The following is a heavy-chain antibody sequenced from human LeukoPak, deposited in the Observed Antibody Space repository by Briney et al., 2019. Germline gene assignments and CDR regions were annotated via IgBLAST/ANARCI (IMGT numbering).Heavy chain of an antibody. V-gene: IGHV3-21*01. J-gene: IGHJ4*02. D-gene: IGHD3-3*01. CDR2: ISSYGTYI. CDR1: GFPFSRYS. CDR3: TRDLSSGDPGGFDF. Sequence: GGSLRLSCAASGFPFSRYSMNWVRQAPGKGLEWVSTISSYGTYIYYADSVKGRFIISRDNSKNSLYLQMNSLRVEDTAVYFCTRDLSSGDPGGFDFWGQGTLVTVSS.